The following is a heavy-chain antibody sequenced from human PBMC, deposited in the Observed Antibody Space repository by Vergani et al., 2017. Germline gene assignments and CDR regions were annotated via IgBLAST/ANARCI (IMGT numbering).Heavy chain of an antibody. D-gene: IGHD3-10*01. J-gene: IGHJ5*02. V-gene: IGHV3-30*18. Sequence: QVQLVESGGGVVQPGRSLRLSCAASGFTFSSYGMHWFRQPPGKGLGWLAVISYDGSNKYYADSVKGRFTISRDNCKNTLYLQMNSVRAEDTAVYYCEKRGLKGSGSYGNGFDPWGQGTLVTVSS. CDR2: ISYDGSNK. CDR3: EKRGLKGSGSYGNGFDP. CDR1: GFTFSSYG.